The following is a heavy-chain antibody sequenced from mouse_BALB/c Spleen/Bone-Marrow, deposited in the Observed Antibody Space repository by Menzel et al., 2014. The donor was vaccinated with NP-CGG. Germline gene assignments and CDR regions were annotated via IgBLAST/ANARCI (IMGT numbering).Heavy chain of an antibody. Sequence: QVQLKQSGAELVKPGASVKLSCKASGYTFTSYYMYWVKQRPGQGLEWIGEINPSNGGTNVNEKFKSKATLTVDKSSSTAYMQLSSLTSEDSAVYYCTRSDGYYVPHWYFDVWGAGTTVTVSS. CDR2: INPSNGGT. V-gene: IGHV1S81*02. CDR1: GYTFTSYY. J-gene: IGHJ1*01. CDR3: TRSDGYYVPHWYFDV. D-gene: IGHD2-3*01.